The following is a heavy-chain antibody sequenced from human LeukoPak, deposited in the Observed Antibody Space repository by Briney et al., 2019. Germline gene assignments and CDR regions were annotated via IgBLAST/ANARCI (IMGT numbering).Heavy chain of an antibody. D-gene: IGHD2-2*01. CDR1: GGTFSSYA. J-gene: IGHJ6*03. CDR3: ATRYCSSTSCPPGSYYYYMDV. Sequence: SVKVSCKASGGTFSSYAISWVRQAPGQGLEWMGGIIPIFGTANYAQKFQGRVTITTDESTSTAYMELSSLRSEDTAVYYCATRYCSSTSCPPGSYYYYMDVWGKGTTVAVSS. CDR2: IIPIFGTA. V-gene: IGHV1-69*05.